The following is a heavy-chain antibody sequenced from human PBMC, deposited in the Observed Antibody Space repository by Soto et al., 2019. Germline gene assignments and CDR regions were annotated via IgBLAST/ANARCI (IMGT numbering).Heavy chain of an antibody. V-gene: IGHV4-59*01. CDR1: GSSISPYY. J-gene: IGHJ4*02. CDR2: IYYTGTT. CDR3: TRVGGYYGDYPNSDY. D-gene: IGHD4-17*01. Sequence: SETLSLTCTVSGSSISPYYWSWIRQPPGKGLEWIGYIYYTGTTKYNPSLRGRVTLSLGTSRNQLSLRLSSVTAADTAVYYCTRVGGYYGDYPNSDYWGPGTLVTVSS.